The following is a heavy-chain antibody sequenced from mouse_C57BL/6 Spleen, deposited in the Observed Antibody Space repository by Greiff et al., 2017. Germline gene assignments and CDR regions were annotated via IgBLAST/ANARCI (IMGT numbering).Heavy chain of an antibody. V-gene: IGHV1-4*01. Sequence: QVHVKQSGAELARPGASVKMSCKASGYTFTSYTMHWVKQRPGQGLEWIGYINPSSGYTKYNQKFKDKATLTADKSSSTAYMQLSSLTSEDSAVYYCARGGTTEYYYAMDYWGQGTSVTVSS. CDR1: GYTFTSYT. CDR3: ARGGTTEYYYAMDY. J-gene: IGHJ4*01. CDR2: INPSSGYT. D-gene: IGHD1-1*01.